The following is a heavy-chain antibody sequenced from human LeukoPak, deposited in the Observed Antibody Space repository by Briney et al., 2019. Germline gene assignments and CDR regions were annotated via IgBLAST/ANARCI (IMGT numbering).Heavy chain of an antibody. CDR3: ARDLVAAAPHKDAFDI. Sequence: PSETLSLTCTVSGGSISSYYWSWIRQPPGKGLEWIGYIYYSGSTNYNPSLKSRVTISVDTTKNQFSLKLSSVAASDTAVYYCARDLVAAAPHKDAFDIWGQGTMVTVSS. D-gene: IGHD6-13*01. CDR2: IYYSGST. J-gene: IGHJ3*02. CDR1: GGSISSYY. V-gene: IGHV4-59*01.